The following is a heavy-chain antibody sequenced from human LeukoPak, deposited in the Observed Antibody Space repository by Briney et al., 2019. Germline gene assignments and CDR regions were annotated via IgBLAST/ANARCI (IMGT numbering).Heavy chain of an antibody. CDR3: AKDYTSASGYSYGDPADY. CDR1: GFTFSSYA. J-gene: IGHJ4*02. V-gene: IGHV3-23*01. CDR2: ISGSCGST. Sequence: GGYLRLSCAASGFTFSSYAMSWVRQAAGNGLQWVSAISGSCGSTYYADSVKGRFTISRDNSKNTLYLQMNSLRAEDTAVYYCAKDYTSASGYSYGDPADYWGQGTLVTVSS. D-gene: IGHD5-18*01.